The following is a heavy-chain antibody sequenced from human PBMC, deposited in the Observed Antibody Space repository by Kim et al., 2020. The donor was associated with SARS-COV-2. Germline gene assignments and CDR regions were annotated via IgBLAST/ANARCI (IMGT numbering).Heavy chain of an antibody. CDR2: IYTSGST. CDR3: ARKYSSSDDAFDI. J-gene: IGHJ3*02. Sequence: SETLSLTCTVSGGSISSGSYYWSWIRQPAGKGLEWIGRIYTSGSTNYNPSLKSRVTISVDTSKNQFSLKLSSVTAADTAVYYCARKYSSSDDAFDIWGQGTMVTVSS. D-gene: IGHD6-13*01. V-gene: IGHV4-61*02. CDR1: GGSISSGSYY.